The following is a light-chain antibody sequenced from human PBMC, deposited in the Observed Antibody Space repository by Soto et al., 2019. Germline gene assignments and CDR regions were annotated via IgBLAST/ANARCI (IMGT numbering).Light chain of an antibody. CDR1: QSIRSN. CDR3: QQSYCTPLT. J-gene: IGKJ4*01. CDR2: AES. Sequence: DIKMTQSPSSLSASVGDSVTITCRASQSIRSNLNWYQQKPRKAPKLLIYAESSLQSGVPSRFSGSGTGTDFTLTISSLQPEDFATYYCQQSYCTPLTFGGGTKVEIK. V-gene: IGKV1-39*01.